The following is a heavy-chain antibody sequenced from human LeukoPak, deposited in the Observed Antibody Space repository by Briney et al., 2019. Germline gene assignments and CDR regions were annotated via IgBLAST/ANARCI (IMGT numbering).Heavy chain of an antibody. J-gene: IGHJ6*02. D-gene: IGHD2-2*01. CDR1: GGSISSSSYY. V-gene: IGHV4-39*07. Sequence: SETLSLTCTVSGGSISSSSYYWGWIRQPPGKGLEWIGSIYYSGSTYYNSSLKSRVTISVDTSKNQFSLKLSSVTAADTAVYYCAREASSVVVVPAAPNGMDVWGQGTTVTVSS. CDR2: IYYSGST. CDR3: AREASSVVVVPAAPNGMDV.